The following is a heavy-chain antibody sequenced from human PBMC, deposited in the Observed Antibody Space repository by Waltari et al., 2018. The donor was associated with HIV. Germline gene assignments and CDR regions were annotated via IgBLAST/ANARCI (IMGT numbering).Heavy chain of an antibody. J-gene: IGHJ4*02. D-gene: IGHD3-10*01. V-gene: IGHV3-9*01. CDR1: GLPLDDYA. Sequence: EVQLVESGGGLVQPGRSLRLSCAASGLPLDDYAMHWVRQVSGKGLEWVSGISWNSDSTGYADSVKGRFTISRDNAKTSLYLQMNSLRTEDTALYYCTKAESFFHPPDYWGQGTLVTVSS. CDR2: ISWNSDST. CDR3: TKAESFFHPPDY.